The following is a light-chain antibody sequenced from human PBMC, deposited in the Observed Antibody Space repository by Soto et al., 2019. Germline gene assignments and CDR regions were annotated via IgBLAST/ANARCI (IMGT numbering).Light chain of an antibody. CDR1: QSVSSSY. J-gene: IGKJ5*01. CDR2: GAS. CDR3: QQTYTTPENT. V-gene: IGKV3-20*01. Sequence: EIVLTHSPGTLSLSPGERATLSCRASQSVSSSYLAWYQQKPGQAPRLLIYGASTRATGIPARFSGSGSGTDFTLTISSLQPEDFAIYYCQQTYTTPENTVGQGTRLEIK.